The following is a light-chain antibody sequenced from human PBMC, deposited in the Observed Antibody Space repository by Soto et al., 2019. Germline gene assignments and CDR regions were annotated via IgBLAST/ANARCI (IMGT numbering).Light chain of an antibody. J-gene: IGKJ4*01. CDR1: QSVGSN. CDR2: GAS. Sequence: EIVMTQSPATLSTSPGERATLVCRASQSVGSNLAWYQQKPGQAPRLLIYGASSRATGIPDRFSGSGSGTDFTLTISRLEPEDFAVYYCQQYGSSPLLTFGGGTKVDIK. V-gene: IGKV3-20*01. CDR3: QQYGSSPLLT.